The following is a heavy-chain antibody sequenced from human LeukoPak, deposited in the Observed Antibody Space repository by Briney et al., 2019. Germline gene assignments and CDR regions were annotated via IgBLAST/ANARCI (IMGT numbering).Heavy chain of an antibody. CDR3: VRGHNGGPFDH. D-gene: IGHD4-23*01. CDR2: ISGSGGST. CDR1: GFTFSSYA. V-gene: IGHV3-23*01. Sequence: GGSLRLSCAASGFTFSSYAMSWVRQAPGKGLEWVSAISGSGGSTYYADSVKGRFTIPRDNAKNSLYLQMNSLRAEDTALYYCVRGHNGGPFDHWGQGIPVTVSS. J-gene: IGHJ4*02.